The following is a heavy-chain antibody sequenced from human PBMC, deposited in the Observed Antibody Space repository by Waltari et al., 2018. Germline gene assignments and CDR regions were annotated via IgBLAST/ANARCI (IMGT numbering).Heavy chain of an antibody. Sequence: QVQLVESGGGVVQPGRSLRLSCAASGFTFSSSAMHWVRQAPGKGLEWVAVISYDGSNKYYADSVKGRFTISRDNSKNTLYLQMNSLRAEDTAVYYCARDFPSHSSGWPGGAFDIWGQGTMVTVSS. CDR1: GFTFSSSA. CDR2: ISYDGSNK. D-gene: IGHD6-19*01. V-gene: IGHV3-30*01. CDR3: ARDFPSHSSGWPGGAFDI. J-gene: IGHJ3*02.